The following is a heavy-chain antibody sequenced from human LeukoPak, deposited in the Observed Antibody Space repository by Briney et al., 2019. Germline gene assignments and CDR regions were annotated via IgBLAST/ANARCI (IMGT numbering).Heavy chain of an antibody. CDR1: NFPFKNYG. CDR3: GKEGAGGLNF. D-gene: IGHD3-10*01. Sequence: GSLRISCATTNFPFKNYGMHWVRQSPGKGLERVAGIWRVDGEKNYLDFVKGRFTISRDHPKNMVFLQIKSLKIEDNAVYYWGKEGAGGLNFWGQGNLVTVSS. J-gene: IGHJ4*02. CDR2: IWRVDGEK. V-gene: IGHV3-33*03.